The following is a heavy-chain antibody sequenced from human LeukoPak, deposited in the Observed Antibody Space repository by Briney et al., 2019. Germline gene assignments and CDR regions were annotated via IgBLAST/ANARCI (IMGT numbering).Heavy chain of an antibody. D-gene: IGHD3-16*01. CDR2: ISWNSGSI. CDR1: GFTFDDYG. J-gene: IGHJ4*02. CDR3: AKAPRGNDDYFDY. Sequence: PGGSLRLSCAASGFTFDDYGMHWVRQAPGKGLEWVSGISWNSGSIGYADSVEGRFTISRDNAKNSLYLQMNSLRAEDTALYYCAKAPRGNDDYFDYWGQGTLITVSS. V-gene: IGHV3-9*01.